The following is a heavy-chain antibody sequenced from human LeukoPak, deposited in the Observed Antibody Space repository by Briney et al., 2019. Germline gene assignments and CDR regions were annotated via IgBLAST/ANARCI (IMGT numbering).Heavy chain of an antibody. CDR1: GFTFSSYG. V-gene: IGHV3-33*06. CDR3: AKDKRVIWSGYDFDY. D-gene: IGHD5-12*01. CDR2: IWYDGSNK. Sequence: GGSLRLSCAASGFTFSSYGMHWVRQAPGKGLEWVAVIWYDGSNKYYADSVKGRFTISRGSSKNTLYLQMNSLRAEDTAVYYCAKDKRVIWSGYDFDYWGQGTLVTVSS. J-gene: IGHJ4*02.